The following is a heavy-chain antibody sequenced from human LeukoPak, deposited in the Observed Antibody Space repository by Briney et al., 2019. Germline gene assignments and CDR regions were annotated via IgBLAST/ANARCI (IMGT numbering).Heavy chain of an antibody. CDR1: GGTFSSYA. V-gene: IGHV1-69*05. CDR3: ARDLGMRGYYYMDV. J-gene: IGHJ6*03. CDR2: IIPMFGTA. Sequence: SVKVSCKASGGTFSSYAISWVRQAPGQGVEWMGGIIPMFGTAHYAQKFQGRVTITTDESTSTAYMELSSLRSEDTAVYYCARDLGMRGYYYMDVWGKGTTVTVSS.